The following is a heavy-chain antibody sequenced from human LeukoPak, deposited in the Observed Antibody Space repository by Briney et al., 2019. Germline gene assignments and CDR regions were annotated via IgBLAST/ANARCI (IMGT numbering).Heavy chain of an antibody. CDR2: IYYSGST. CDR3: ARVSVPFYFDY. J-gene: IGHJ4*02. Sequence: PSETLSLTCTVSGGSISSYYWSWIRQPPGKGLEWIGYIYYSGSTNYNPSLKSRVTISVGTSKNQFSLKLNSVTAADTAVYYCARVSVPFYFDYWGQGTLVTVSS. CDR1: GGSISSYY. V-gene: IGHV4-59*01.